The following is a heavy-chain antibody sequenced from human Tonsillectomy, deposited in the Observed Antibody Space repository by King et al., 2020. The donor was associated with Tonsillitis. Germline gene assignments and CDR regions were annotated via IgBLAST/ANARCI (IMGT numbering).Heavy chain of an antibody. CDR3: AREDYYDSTGYDEQFDY. J-gene: IGHJ4*02. Sequence: AQLVQSGAEVKKPGASVKVSCKASGYTFTDYFMHWVRQAPGQGLEWMGWINPNSGGTNYAQKFQGRLTMTRDTSVRTAYMELSRLRSDDTAVFYCAREDYYDSTGYDEQFDYWGQGTLVTVSS. CDR1: GYTFTDYF. D-gene: IGHD3-22*01. V-gene: IGHV1-2*02. CDR2: INPNSGGT.